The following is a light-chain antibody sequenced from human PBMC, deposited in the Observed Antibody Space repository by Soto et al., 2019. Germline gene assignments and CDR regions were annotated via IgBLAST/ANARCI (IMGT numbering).Light chain of an antibody. CDR1: QSVTSNY. Sequence: EIVLTQSPGTLSLSPGERATLSCRASQSVTSNYLAWYQQKPGQAPRLLISGASSRAAGISDKFSGSGSGTDFTLTIGSLQSEDFAVYYCQQYSSSPSFGQGTRLEIK. J-gene: IGKJ5*01. V-gene: IGKV3-20*01. CDR3: QQYSSSPS. CDR2: GAS.